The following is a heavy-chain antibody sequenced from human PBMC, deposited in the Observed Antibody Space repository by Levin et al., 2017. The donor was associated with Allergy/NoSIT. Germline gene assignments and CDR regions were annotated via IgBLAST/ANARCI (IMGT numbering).Heavy chain of an antibody. V-gene: IGHV3-23*01. J-gene: IGHJ4*02. CDR1: GFTFSSYA. D-gene: IGHD3-3*01. CDR3: AKCAKRITIFGVDFGLYFDY. CDR2: ISGSGGST. Sequence: GGSLRLSCAASGFTFSSYAMSWVRQAPGKGLEWVSAISGSGGSTYYADSVKGRFTISRDNSKNTLYLQMNSLRAEDTAVYYCAKCAKRITIFGVDFGLYFDYWGQGTLVTVSS.